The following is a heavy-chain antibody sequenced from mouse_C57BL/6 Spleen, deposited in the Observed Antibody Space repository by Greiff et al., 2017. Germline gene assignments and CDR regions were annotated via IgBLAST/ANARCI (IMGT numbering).Heavy chain of an antibody. CDR1: GFTFSSYG. J-gene: IGHJ4*01. V-gene: IGHV5-6*01. D-gene: IGHD3-2*02. CDR3: ARSDSSGYEGYAMDY. CDR2: ISSGGSYT. Sequence: EVQLVESGGDLVKPGGSLKLSCAASGFTFSSYGMSWVRQTPDKRLEWVATISSGGSYTYYPDSVKGRFTISRDNAKNTLYLQMSSLKSEDTAMYYCARSDSSGYEGYAMDYWGQGTSVTVSS.